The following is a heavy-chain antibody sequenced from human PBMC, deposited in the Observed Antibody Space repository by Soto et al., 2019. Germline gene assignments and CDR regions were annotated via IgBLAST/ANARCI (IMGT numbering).Heavy chain of an antibody. CDR3: ARGRSIVLVVYAIKAAFDI. V-gene: IGHV4-34*01. CDR1: GGSFSGYY. Sequence: PSETLSLTCAVYGGSFSGYYWSWIRQPPGKGLEWIGEINHSGSTNYNPSLKSRVTISVDTSKNQFSLKLSSVTAADTAVYYCARGRSIVLVVYAIKAAFDIWGQGTMVTVSS. D-gene: IGHD2-8*01. CDR2: INHSGST. J-gene: IGHJ3*02.